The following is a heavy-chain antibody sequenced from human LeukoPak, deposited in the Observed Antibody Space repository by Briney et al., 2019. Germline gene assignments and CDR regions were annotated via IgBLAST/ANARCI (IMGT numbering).Heavy chain of an antibody. V-gene: IGHV3-23*01. Sequence: PGGSLRLSCAASGFTFSSYWMSWVRQAPGKGLEWLSTISGSGDNTYYADSVKGRFTVSRDNSKNTLYLQMNSLRVEDTAMYYCAKGAYYADWGQGTLVTVSS. CDR2: ISGSGDNT. CDR1: GFTFSSYW. CDR3: AKGAYYAD. D-gene: IGHD3-3*01. J-gene: IGHJ4*02.